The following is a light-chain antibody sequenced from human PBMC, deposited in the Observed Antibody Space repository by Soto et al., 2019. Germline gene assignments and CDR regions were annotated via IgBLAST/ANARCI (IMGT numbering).Light chain of an antibody. CDR3: QKYYSSPR. V-gene: IGKV3-20*01. Sequence: DIVLTQSPGTLSLSPGDRATLSCRASQSVNSAYLAWYQQKPGQAPRLLIYGASSRFTAVPDRFGGSGSGTDFTLTISRLKPEDFAVYYCQKYYSSPRFGQGTKVEVK. CDR1: QSVNSAY. J-gene: IGKJ1*01. CDR2: GAS.